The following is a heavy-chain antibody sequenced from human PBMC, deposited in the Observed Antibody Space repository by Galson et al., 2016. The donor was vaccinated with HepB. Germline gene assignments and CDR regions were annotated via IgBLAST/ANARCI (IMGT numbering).Heavy chain of an antibody. D-gene: IGHD3-16*01. Sequence: SLRLSCAASGFTVSNNYMTWVRQAPGKGLEWVTVVPHYGNNKYYSDSVRGRFTISRDNSNNIVYLQMNSLRAEDTAVYFCAKNKATARVWGHYYYYMDVWGKGTTVTVSS. V-gene: IGHV3-30*18. J-gene: IGHJ6*03. CDR3: AKNKATARVWGHYYYYMDV. CDR2: VPHYGNNK. CDR1: GFTVSNNY.